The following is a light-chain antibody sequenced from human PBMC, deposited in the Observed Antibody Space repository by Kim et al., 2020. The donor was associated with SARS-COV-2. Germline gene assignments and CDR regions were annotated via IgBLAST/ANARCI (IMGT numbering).Light chain of an antibody. CDR3: QKYNSAPWT. Sequence: DIQMTQSPSSLSASVGDRVTITCRASQDISNYLAWYQQKPGKVPKLLIYAASALQLGVPSRFSGSGSGTDFTLTVTSLQPEDVATYYFQKYNSAPWTFGQGTKVDIK. J-gene: IGKJ1*01. V-gene: IGKV1-27*01. CDR2: AAS. CDR1: QDISNY.